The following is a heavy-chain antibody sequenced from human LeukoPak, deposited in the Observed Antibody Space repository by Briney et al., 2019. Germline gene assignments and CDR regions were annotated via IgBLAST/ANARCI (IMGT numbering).Heavy chain of an antibody. V-gene: IGHV7-4-1*02. CDR3: ARDPATIYDFWSPRSGFDY. CDR1: GYTFTSYA. D-gene: IGHD3-3*01. CDR2: ISTNTGNP. Sequence: GASVKVSCKSSGYTFTSYAMNWVRQAPGQGLEWMGWISTNTGNPTCAQGFTGRFVFSLDTSVSTAYLQISSLKAEDTAVYYCARDPATIYDFWSPRSGFDYWGQGTLVTVSS. J-gene: IGHJ4*02.